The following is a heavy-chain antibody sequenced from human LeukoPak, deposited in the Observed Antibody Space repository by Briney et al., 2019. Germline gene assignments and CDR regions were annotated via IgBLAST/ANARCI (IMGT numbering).Heavy chain of an antibody. CDR3: ARENSNSWYLDY. Sequence: PSETLSLTCTVSGGSISSYYWSWIRQPPGKGLEWIGYIYYSGRTKYNPSLKSRVTISVDTSKNQFSLKLSSVTAADTAVYYCARENSNSWYLDYWGQGTLVTVSS. CDR2: IYYSGRT. CDR1: GGSISSYY. J-gene: IGHJ4*02. V-gene: IGHV4-59*01. D-gene: IGHD6-13*01.